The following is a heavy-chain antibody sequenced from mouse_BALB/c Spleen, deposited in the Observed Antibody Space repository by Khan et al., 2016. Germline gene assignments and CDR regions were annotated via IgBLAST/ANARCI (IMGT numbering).Heavy chain of an antibody. CDR2: LRSKSNYYAT. J-gene: IGHJ3*01. CDR1: GFTFNSYA. V-gene: IGHV10-1*02. Sequence: EVQLVESGGGLVQPKGSLKLSCAASGFTFNSYAMNWVRQAPGKGLEWIARLRSKSNYYATYYADSVKDRFTISRDDSQSMLYLQMNNLKTEATAIYYCVRRTVVKSFGYWGQGTLVTVSS. D-gene: IGHD2-2*01. CDR3: VRRTVVKSFGY.